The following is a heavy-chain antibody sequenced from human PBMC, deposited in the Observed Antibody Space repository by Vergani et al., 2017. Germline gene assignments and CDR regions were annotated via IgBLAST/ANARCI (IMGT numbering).Heavy chain of an antibody. J-gene: IGHJ4*02. V-gene: IGHV1-46*01. CDR1: GFTFTSYY. CDR2: INPSGGST. D-gene: IGHD5-18*01. Sequence: VRLVPSGAAVPPPGASVRVSCKASGFTFTSYYMHWVRQAPGQGLEGMGIINPSGGSTSYAQKFQGRVTMTRVTSTSTVYMELSSLRAEDTAVYYCARASRVDTAMVDDYWGQGTLVTVSS. CDR3: ARASRVDTAMVDDY.